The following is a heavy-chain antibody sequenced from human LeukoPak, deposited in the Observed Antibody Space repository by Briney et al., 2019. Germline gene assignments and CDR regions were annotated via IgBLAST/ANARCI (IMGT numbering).Heavy chain of an antibody. J-gene: IGHJ4*02. V-gene: IGHV3-23*01. Sequence: GGSLRLSCAASGFTFSSYAMTWVRQAPGKGLEWVSAISGSGDITYYADSVKGRFTISRDNSKNTLYLQMDSLRAEDTAVYYCAVGIIAAAGTLDYWGQGTLVTVSS. D-gene: IGHD6-13*01. CDR2: ISGSGDIT. CDR3: AVGIIAAAGTLDY. CDR1: GFTFSSYA.